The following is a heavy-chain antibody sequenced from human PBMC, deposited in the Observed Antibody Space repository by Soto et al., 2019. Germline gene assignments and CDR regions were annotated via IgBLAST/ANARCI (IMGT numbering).Heavy chain of an antibody. J-gene: IGHJ6*03. CDR2: IYYSGST. CDR1: GGSISSSSYY. CDR3: ASVRYGSGGSCLYYSYYYMDV. Sequence: QLQLQESGPGLVKPSETLSLTCTVSGGSISSSSYYWGWIRQPPGKGLEWIGSIYYSGSTYYNPSLKSRVTLSVDTSKNQFSLKLSSVTAADTAVYYCASVRYGSGGSCLYYSYYYMDVWGKGTTVTVSS. V-gene: IGHV4-39*01. D-gene: IGHD2-15*01.